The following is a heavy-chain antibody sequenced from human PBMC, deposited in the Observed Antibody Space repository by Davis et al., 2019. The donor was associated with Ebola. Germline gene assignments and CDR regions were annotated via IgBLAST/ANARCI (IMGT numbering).Heavy chain of an antibody. CDR1: GFTFGDYA. CDR3: AKVLQATNILATTYYYYALDV. CDR2: ITGSDGRT. J-gene: IGHJ6*02. Sequence: GGSLRLSCTASGFTFGDYAMSWVRRAPGKGLDWVSGITGSDGRTYCADSVKGRFTISRDNSKNTLYLQMNSLRAEDTAVYYCAKVLQATNILATTYYYYALDVWGQGTTVTVSS. V-gene: IGHV3-23*01. D-gene: IGHD5-12*01.